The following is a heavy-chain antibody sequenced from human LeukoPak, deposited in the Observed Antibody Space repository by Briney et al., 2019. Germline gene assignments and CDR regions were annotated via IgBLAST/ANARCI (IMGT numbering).Heavy chain of an antibody. CDR3: ARGLNRDGDFDY. J-gene: IGHJ4*02. CDR1: GGSISSGGYY. V-gene: IGHV4-31*03. D-gene: IGHD5-24*01. Sequence: SETLSLTCTVSGGSISSGGYYWSWIRQHPGKGLEWIGYIYYSGSTYYNPSLKSRVTISVDTSKNQFSLKLSSVTAADTAVYYCARGLNRDGDFDYWGQGTLVTVSS. CDR2: IYYSGST.